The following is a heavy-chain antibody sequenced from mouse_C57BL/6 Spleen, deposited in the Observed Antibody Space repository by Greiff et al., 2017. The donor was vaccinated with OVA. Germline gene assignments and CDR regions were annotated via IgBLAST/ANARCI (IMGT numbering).Heavy chain of an antibody. D-gene: IGHD3-3*01. V-gene: IGHV1-55*01. Sequence: QVQLQQPGAELVKPGASVKMSCKASGYTFTSYWITWVKQRPEQGLEWIGDIYPGSGSTNYNEKFKSKATLTVDTSSSTAYMQLSSLTSEDSAVYYCARRRAGDYAMDYWGQGTSVTVSS. CDR1: GYTFTSYW. CDR2: IYPGSGST. J-gene: IGHJ4*01. CDR3: ARRRAGDYAMDY.